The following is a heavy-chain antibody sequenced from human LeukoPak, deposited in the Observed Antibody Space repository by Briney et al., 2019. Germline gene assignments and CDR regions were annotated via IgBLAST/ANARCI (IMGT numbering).Heavy chain of an antibody. CDR3: AKMGPSVIHFPFDY. CDR2: SSGSGGST. CDR1: GFTFSSYA. J-gene: IGHJ4*02. V-gene: IGHV3-23*01. Sequence: PGGSLRLSCAASGFTFSSYAMSWVREAPGKGLEWGSASSGSGGSTYYADSVKGRFTISRDNSKNTLYLQMNSLRAEDTAVYYCAKMGPSVIHFPFDYWGQGTLVTVSS. D-gene: IGHD2-21*01.